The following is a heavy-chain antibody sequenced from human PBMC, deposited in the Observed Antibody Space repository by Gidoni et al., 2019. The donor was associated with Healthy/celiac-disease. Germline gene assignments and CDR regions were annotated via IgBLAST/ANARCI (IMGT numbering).Heavy chain of an antibody. D-gene: IGHD3-10*01. CDR1: GFTFSSYS. V-gene: IGHV3-21*01. Sequence: EVQLVESGGGLVKPGGSLRLSCAASGFTFSSYSMNWVRQAPGKGLEWVSSISSSSSYIYYADSVKGRFTISRDNAKNSLYLQMNSLRAEDTAVYYCARDRSVDNVLLWFGESGPYWYFDLWGRGTLVTVSS. J-gene: IGHJ2*01. CDR2: ISSSSSYI. CDR3: ARDRSVDNVLLWFGESGPYWYFDL.